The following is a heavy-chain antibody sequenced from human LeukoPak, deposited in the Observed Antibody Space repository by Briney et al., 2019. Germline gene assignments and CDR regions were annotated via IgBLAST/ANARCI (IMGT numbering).Heavy chain of an antibody. J-gene: IGHJ5*02. CDR2: IYYNGYT. CDR3: ARQGGDTMVRGVVRDWFDP. V-gene: IGHV4-39*01. Sequence: SETLSLTCTVSGDSISSSIYYWGWIRQPPGKGLEWIGCIYYNGYTYYASSLKSRVTIFVNTSKNQFSLKLISVTAADTAVYYCARQGGDTMVRGVVRDWFDPWGQGTLVTVSS. D-gene: IGHD3-10*01. CDR1: GDSISSSIYY.